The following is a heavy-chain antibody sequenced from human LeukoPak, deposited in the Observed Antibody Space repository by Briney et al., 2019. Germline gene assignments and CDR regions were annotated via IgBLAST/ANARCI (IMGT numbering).Heavy chain of an antibody. J-gene: IGHJ4*02. Sequence: PGGSLRLSCAASGFTVSSYAMSWVRAAAARGLEWVSSLRGSAETFYAASVKGRFTLSRDDSRNTVYLQLNKLRVEDTAVYYCANASWVSNADAVLWGQGTVVTVSS. V-gene: IGHV3-23*01. CDR3: ANASWVSNADAVL. CDR2: LRGSAET. CDR1: GFTVSSYA. D-gene: IGHD1-1*01.